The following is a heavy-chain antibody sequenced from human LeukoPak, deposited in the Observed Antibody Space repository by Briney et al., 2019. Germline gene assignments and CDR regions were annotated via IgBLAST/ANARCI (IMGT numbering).Heavy chain of an antibody. Sequence: PSQTLSLTCAISGDSVSSNSSPWNWISQSPSRGLEWLGRTYYRSKWYNDYALSVKSRITINPDTSKNQFSLQLNSVTPEDTAVYYCARVTTTTLSDWGQGTLVTVSS. D-gene: IGHD5-12*01. V-gene: IGHV6-1*01. CDR2: TYYRSKWYN. CDR3: ARVTTTTLSD. J-gene: IGHJ4*02. CDR1: GDSVSSNSSP.